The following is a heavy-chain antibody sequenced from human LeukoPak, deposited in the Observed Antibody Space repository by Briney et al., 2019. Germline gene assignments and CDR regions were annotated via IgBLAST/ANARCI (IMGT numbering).Heavy chain of an antibody. J-gene: IGHJ6*03. CDR2: INPSSGGT. V-gene: IGHV1-2*06. CDR3: ARMYSGYDYGGQSYYYYMDV. D-gene: IGHD5-12*01. Sequence: ASVKVSCKTSGYTFTGYYIHWVRQAPGQGLEWMGRINPSSGGTNNAQKFQDRVTMTRDTSISTAYMELSRLRSDDTAVYYCARMYSGYDYGGQSYYYYMDVWGKGTTVTVSS. CDR1: GYTFTGYY.